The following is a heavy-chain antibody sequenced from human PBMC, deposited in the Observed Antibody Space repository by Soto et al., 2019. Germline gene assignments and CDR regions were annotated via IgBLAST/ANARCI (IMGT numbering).Heavy chain of an antibody. CDR1: GFTFSNYA. Sequence: ESGGGEVQPGRSLRLSCAASGFTFSNYAMYWVRQAPGKGLEWVAVISYDGNNKYYADSVKGRFTISRDNSKNTLYLQMNSLRAEDTAVYYCARAGCDGGTCYTLVGLRYGMDVWGQGTTVTVSS. D-gene: IGHD2-15*01. CDR3: ARAGCDGGTCYTLVGLRYGMDV. CDR2: ISYDGNNK. V-gene: IGHV3-30-3*01. J-gene: IGHJ6*02.